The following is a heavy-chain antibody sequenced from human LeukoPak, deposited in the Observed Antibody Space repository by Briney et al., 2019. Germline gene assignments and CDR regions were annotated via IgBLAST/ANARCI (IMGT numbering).Heavy chain of an antibody. CDR2: IGADGRST. J-gene: IGHJ5*02. D-gene: IGHD1-26*01. CDR1: GFTFSTYV. CDR3: TTRVGGTPDH. V-gene: IGHV3-23*01. Sequence: GGSLRLSCAASGFTFSTYVMTWVRQPPGKGLEWVSAIGADGRSTDYADSVKGRFTISRDISKNTLFLQMNSLRAEDTALYYCTTRVGGTPDHWGLGTLVTVSS.